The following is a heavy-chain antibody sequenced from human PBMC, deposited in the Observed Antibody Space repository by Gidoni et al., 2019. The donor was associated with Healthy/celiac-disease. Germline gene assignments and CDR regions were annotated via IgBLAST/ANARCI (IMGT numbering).Heavy chain of an antibody. CDR2: IGYDGSNK. D-gene: IGHD1-26*01. CDR3: ARDPKKPWELNDYYYGMDV. CDR1: GFTLSRYG. V-gene: IGHV3-33*01. J-gene: IGHJ6*02. Sequence: VQLVESGGGVVQPGRSLCLSCAASGFTLSRYGMHWVRQAPGKGLEWVAGIGYDGSNKYYADSGKGRFTISRDNSKNTLYLQMNSLRAEDTAVDYCARDPKKPWELNDYYYGMDVWGQGTTVTVSS.